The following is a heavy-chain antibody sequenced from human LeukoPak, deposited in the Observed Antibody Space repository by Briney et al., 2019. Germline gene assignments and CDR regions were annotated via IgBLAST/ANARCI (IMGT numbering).Heavy chain of an antibody. CDR1: GFTFSSYA. D-gene: IGHD3-10*01. CDR2: ISGSGGST. Sequence: GGSLRLSCAASGFTFSSYAMSWVRQAPGKGLEWVSAISGSGGSTYYADSVKGRFTISRDNSKNTLYLQMNSLRAEDTAVYYCANYYGSGRYGMDAWGQGTTVTVSS. V-gene: IGHV3-23*01. J-gene: IGHJ6*02. CDR3: ANYYGSGRYGMDA.